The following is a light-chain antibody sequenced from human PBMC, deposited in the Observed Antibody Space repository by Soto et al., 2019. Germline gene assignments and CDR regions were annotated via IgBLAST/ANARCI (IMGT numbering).Light chain of an antibody. V-gene: IGKV1-6*01. J-gene: IGKJ1*01. Sequence: IQMTQSPASLSASVGDRVTITCRASEDIRKELSWYQQKPGKAPNVLIYGASSSQSGVPSRFSGSGSGTDFTLTISSLQPEDFATYYCLQDHNYPRTFGQGTKVEVK. CDR3: LQDHNYPRT. CDR1: EDIRKE. CDR2: GAS.